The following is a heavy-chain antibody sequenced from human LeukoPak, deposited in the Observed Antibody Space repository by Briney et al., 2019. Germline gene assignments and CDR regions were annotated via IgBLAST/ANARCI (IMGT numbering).Heavy chain of an antibody. D-gene: IGHD3-16*01. J-gene: IGHJ6*03. V-gene: IGHV4-39*07. Sequence: SETLSLTCTVSGGSISSSSYYWGWIRQPPGKGLEWIGSIYYSGSTYYNPSLKSRVTISVDTSKNQFSLKLSSVTAADTAVYYCARHYDYASDYMDVWGKGTTVTVSS. CDR3: ARHYDYASDYMDV. CDR2: IYYSGST. CDR1: GGSISSSSYY.